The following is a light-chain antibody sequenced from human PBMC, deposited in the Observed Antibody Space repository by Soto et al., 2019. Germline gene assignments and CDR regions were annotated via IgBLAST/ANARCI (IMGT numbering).Light chain of an antibody. V-gene: IGLV4-69*01. CDR3: QTGGIGIRV. J-gene: IGLJ2*01. Sequence: QPVLTQSPSASASPGPSVTLTCTLSSWHNTYAIAWYQHQPEKSPRYLMKVDTDGSHTRADGIPDRFSGSSSGAERYLTVPSFQAEDEADYYCQTGGIGIRVFGGGTKLTVL. CDR2: VDTDGSH. CDR1: SWHNTYA.